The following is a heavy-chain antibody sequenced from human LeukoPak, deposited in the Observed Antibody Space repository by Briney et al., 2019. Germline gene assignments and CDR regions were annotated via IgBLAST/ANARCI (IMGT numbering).Heavy chain of an antibody. CDR1: GFTFSNYG. V-gene: IGHV3-48*04. CDR2: ITSSGSTI. J-gene: IGHJ3*02. D-gene: IGHD2-21*02. Sequence: GGSLRLSCAASGFTFSNYGMHWVRQAPGKGLEWVSYITSSGSTIYYADSVKGRFTISRDNAKNSLYLQMNSLRAEDTAVYYCARDYKDLVYCGGDCYTKDAFDIWGQGTMVTVSS. CDR3: ARDYKDLVYCGGDCYTKDAFDI.